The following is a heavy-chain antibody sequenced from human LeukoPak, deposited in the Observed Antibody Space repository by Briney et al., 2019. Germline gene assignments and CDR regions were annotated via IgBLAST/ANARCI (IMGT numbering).Heavy chain of an antibody. J-gene: IGHJ3*02. D-gene: IGHD3-22*01. CDR3: AKGHYDSGGDDAFDI. CDR2: IWYDGSNK. CDR1: GFTFSSYG. Sequence: GGSLRLSCAASGFTFSSYGMHWVRQAPGKGLEWVAVIWYDGSNKYYADSVKGRFTISRDSSKNTLYLQMNSLRAEDTAVYYCAKGHYDSGGDDAFDIWGQGTMVTVSS. V-gene: IGHV3-33*06.